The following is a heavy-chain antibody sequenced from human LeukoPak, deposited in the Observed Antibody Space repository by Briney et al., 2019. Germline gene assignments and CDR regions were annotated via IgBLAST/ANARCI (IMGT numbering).Heavy chain of an antibody. CDR3: ARGRYNWNAIDY. Sequence: TGGSLRLSCAASGFTFSDYYMSWIRQAPGKGLEWVSYISSSGNIIYYADSVKGRFTISRDNAKNSLYLQMNSLRAEDTAVYYCARGRYNWNAIDYWGQGTLVTVSS. D-gene: IGHD1-20*01. CDR2: ISSSGNII. V-gene: IGHV3-11*01. CDR1: GFTFSDYY. J-gene: IGHJ4*02.